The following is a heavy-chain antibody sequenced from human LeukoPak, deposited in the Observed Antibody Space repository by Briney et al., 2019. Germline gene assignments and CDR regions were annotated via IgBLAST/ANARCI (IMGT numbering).Heavy chain of an antibody. D-gene: IGHD2-2*01. CDR2: IYYSGST. J-gene: IGHJ3*02. CDR3: ARPVVPARDAFDI. V-gene: IGHV4-39*01. Sequence: SGTLSLICTVSGGCISSSSYCWGWIRQPPGKGLEWIGSIYYSGSTYYNPSLKSRVTISLDTSKNQFSLKLSSVTAADTAVYYCARPVVPARDAFDIWGQGTMVTVSS. CDR1: GGCISSSSYC.